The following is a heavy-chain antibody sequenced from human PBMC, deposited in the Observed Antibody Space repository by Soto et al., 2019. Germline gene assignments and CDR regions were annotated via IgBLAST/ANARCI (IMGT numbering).Heavy chain of an antibody. J-gene: IGHJ6*01. CDR2: IYYSGST. D-gene: IGHD1-26*01. CDR3: ARDLRRWAYYYGLDV. CDR1: GGSISSGDYY. Sequence: SETLSLTCTVSGGSISSGDYYWSWIRQPPGKGLEWIGYIYYSGSTYYNPSLKSRVTISVDTSKNQFSLKLSSVTAADTAVYYCARDLRRWAYYYGLDVWGQGTTVTVSS. V-gene: IGHV4-30-4*01.